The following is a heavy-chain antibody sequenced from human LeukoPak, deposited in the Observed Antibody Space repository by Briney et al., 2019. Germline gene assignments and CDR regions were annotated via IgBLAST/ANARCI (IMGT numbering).Heavy chain of an antibody. CDR3: AREGDGYNSPIDY. CDR1: GFIFRHYA. V-gene: IGHV3-23*01. J-gene: IGHJ4*02. D-gene: IGHD5-24*01. Sequence: GGSLRLSCSASGFIFRHYAVNWVRQSPGKGLEWVSGISGSGDSTYYADSVKGRFTVSRDNSKNTLYLQMNSLRAEDTAVYYCAREGDGYNSPIDYWGQGTLVTVSS. CDR2: ISGSGDST.